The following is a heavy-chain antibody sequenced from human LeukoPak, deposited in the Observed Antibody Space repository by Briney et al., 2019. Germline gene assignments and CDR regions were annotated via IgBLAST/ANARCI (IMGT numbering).Heavy chain of an antibody. Sequence: GGSLRLSCAASGFTFSSFAMHWIRQAPGKGLEYVSSINTKGNRPFYANSVKGRFTVSRDNSKNMVYLQMGSLRAEDMAVYYCARDPGRAGTTEWYYFDSWGQGTLVTVSS. J-gene: IGHJ4*02. CDR1: GFTFSSFA. D-gene: IGHD3-3*01. CDR3: ARDPGRAGTTEWYYFDS. CDR2: INTKGNRP. V-gene: IGHV3-64*01.